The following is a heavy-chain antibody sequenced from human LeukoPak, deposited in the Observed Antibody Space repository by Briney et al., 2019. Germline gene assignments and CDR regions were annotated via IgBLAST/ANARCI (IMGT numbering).Heavy chain of an antibody. D-gene: IGHD3-16*02. CDR1: GYSISSGYY. CDR2: IYHSGST. V-gene: IGHV4-38-2*02. CDR3: AREERPEFGGVIVPRY. Sequence: SETLSLTCTVSGYSISSGYYWGWIRQPPGKGLAWIGSIYHSGSTYYNPSLKSRVTISVDTSKNQFSLKLSSVTAADTAVYYCAREERPEFGGVIVPRYWGQGTLVTVSS. J-gene: IGHJ4*02.